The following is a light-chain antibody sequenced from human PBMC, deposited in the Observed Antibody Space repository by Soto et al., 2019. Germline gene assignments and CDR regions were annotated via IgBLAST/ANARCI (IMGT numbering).Light chain of an antibody. CDR2: DAS. CDR3: QQYCSSPWT. V-gene: IGKV3D-20*01. J-gene: IGKJ2*01. CDR1: QSVSNSY. Sequence: EIVLTQSPATLSLSPGERATLSCGASQSVSNSYLAWYQQKPGLAPRLLIYDASSTATGIPDRFSGSGSGTEFTLTSSRLEPEDFAVYYCQQYCSSPWTFGQGTKLEIK.